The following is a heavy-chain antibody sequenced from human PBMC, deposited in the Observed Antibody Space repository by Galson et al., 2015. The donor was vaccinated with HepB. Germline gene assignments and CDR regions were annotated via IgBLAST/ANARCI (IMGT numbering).Heavy chain of an antibody. Sequence: PALVKPTQTLTLTCTFSGFSLSTSEEGVGVAWIRQPPGKALEWLALIYWDDDQRYSPSLKNGLTITKDSSKDQVVLIMTRMDPMDTATYYCAHIRDSASVRFDSWGQGAQVTVSS. CDR1: GFSLSTSEEG. V-gene: IGHV2-5*02. J-gene: IGHJ4*02. CDR3: AHIRDSASVRFDS. CDR2: IYWDDDQ. D-gene: IGHD4-17*01.